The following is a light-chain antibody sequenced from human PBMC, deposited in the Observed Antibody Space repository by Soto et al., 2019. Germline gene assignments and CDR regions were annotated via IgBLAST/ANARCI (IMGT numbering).Light chain of an antibody. CDR1: QGISSSN. CDR2: GAS. CDR3: QQYGVSPL. J-gene: IGKJ1*01. V-gene: IGKV3-20*01. Sequence: EIVLTQSPGILSLSPGERATLSWRASQGISSSNLAWYQQKAGQAPRLLIYGASSRATGIPDRFSGSGSGTDFTLTISRLEPEDFAVYYCQQYGVSPLFGQGTKVEIK.